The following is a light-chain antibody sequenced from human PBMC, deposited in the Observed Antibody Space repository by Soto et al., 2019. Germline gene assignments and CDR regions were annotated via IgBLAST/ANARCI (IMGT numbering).Light chain of an antibody. CDR2: YAS. CDR3: QQYDKWPHT. CDR1: QNLSRN. J-gene: IGKJ2*01. V-gene: IGKV3-15*01. Sequence: EMVMTQSPATLSVSPGERATLSCRASQNLSRNLAWYQQQPGQAPRLLIFYASTRATGIPARFSGSGSGTDFTRTISSLQSEDFAVYYCQQYDKWPHTFGQGTKLEIK.